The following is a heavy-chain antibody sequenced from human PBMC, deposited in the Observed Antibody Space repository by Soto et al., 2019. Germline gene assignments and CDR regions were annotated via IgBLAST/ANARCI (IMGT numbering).Heavy chain of an antibody. CDR3: ARDIAARRFDY. CDR2: IWYDGSDK. D-gene: IGHD6-6*01. Sequence: QVQLVESGGGVVQPGRSLRLSCAASGFTFRNHGMHWVRQAPGKGLEWVAVIWYDGSDKYYAESVKGRFAVSRDNSKNMLYLQMNSLRAQDTAVYYCARDIAARRFDYWGQGTPVTVSS. J-gene: IGHJ4*02. V-gene: IGHV3-33*01. CDR1: GFTFRNHG.